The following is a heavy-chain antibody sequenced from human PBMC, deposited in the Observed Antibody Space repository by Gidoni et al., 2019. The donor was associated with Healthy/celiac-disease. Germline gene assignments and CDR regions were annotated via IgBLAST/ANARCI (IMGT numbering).Heavy chain of an antibody. D-gene: IGHD1-26*01. V-gene: IGHV3-23*01. J-gene: IGHJ3*02. Sequence: EVQLLESGGGVVQPGGSRRLACAASGFTFSSYAMSWVRQAPGKGLEWVSAISGSGGSTYYADSVKCRFTISRDNSKNTLYLQMNSLRAEDTAVYYCANHVSGSYSLDAFDIWGQGTMVTVSS. CDR3: ANHVSGSYSLDAFDI. CDR1: GFTFSSYA. CDR2: ISGSGGST.